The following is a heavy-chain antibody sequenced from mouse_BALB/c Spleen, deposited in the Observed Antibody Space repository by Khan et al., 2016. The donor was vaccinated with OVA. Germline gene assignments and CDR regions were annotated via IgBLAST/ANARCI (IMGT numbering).Heavy chain of an antibody. D-gene: IGHD4-1*01. CDR3: ASHLTGSFAY. V-gene: IGHV5-6*01. CDR2: ISSGGDYT. Sequence: EVELVESGGDLVKPGGSLKLSCAASRFTFSSYSMSWVRQTPDKRLEWVATISSGGDYTYYPDSVKGRFTISRDNTKNTLYLQMNSLRSEDTAMYYCASHLTGSFAYWGQGTLVTVSA. CDR1: RFTFSSYS. J-gene: IGHJ3*01.